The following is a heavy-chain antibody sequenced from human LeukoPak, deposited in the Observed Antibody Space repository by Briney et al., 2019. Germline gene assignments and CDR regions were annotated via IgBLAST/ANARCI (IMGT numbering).Heavy chain of an antibody. V-gene: IGHV1-3*03. J-gene: IGHJ5*02. Sequence: ASVKVSCKASGYTFTSYAMHWVRQAPGQRLEWMGWLNAGNGNTKYSQEFQGRVTITRDTSASTAYMELSSLRSEDMAVYYCAREVYSSSWYQASYNWFDPWGQGTLVTVSS. D-gene: IGHD6-13*01. CDR3: AREVYSSSWYQASYNWFDP. CDR1: GYTFTSYA. CDR2: LNAGNGNT.